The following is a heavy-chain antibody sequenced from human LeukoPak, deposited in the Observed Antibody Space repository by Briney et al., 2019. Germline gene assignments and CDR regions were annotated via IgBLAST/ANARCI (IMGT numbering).Heavy chain of an antibody. CDR1: GFTFSSYA. V-gene: IGHV3-23*01. J-gene: IGHJ6*02. D-gene: IGHD3-22*01. CDR2: ISGSGGST. Sequence: PGGSLRLSCAASGFTFSSYAMSWVRQAPGKGLEWVSAISGSGGSTYYADSVKGRFSISRDNSKNTLYLQMNSLRAEDTAVYYCAKQIVVVLYGMDVWGQGTTVTVSS. CDR3: AKQIVVVLYGMDV.